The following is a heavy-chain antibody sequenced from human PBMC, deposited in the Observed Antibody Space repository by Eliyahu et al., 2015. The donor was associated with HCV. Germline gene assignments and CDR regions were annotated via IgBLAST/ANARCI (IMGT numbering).Heavy chain of an antibody. CDR3: ATSNVDIVATNTQPYYYYYMDV. V-gene: IGHV4-34*01. Sequence: SGSTNYNPSLKSRVTISVDTSKNQFSLKLSSVTAADTAVYYCATSNVDIVATNTQPYYYYYMDVWGKGTTVTVSS. J-gene: IGHJ6*03. CDR2: SGST. D-gene: IGHD5-12*01.